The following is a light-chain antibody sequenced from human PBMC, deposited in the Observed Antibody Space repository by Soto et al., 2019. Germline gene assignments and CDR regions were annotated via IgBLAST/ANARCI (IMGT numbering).Light chain of an antibody. V-gene: IGLV3-1*01. J-gene: IGLJ2*01. CDR1: KLGGNY. CDR3: QAWDNGTAV. CDR2: QDT. Sequence: SYELTQPPSVSVSPGQTASITCSGDKLGGNYAHWYHQKLGQSPVVVIYQDTKRPSGIPERFSGSKSGNTATLTISGTRAMDEAEYYCQAWDNGTAVFGGGTKLTVL.